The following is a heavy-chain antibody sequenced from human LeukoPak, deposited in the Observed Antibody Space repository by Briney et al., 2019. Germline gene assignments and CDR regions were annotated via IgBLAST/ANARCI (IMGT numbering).Heavy chain of an antibody. Sequence: SETLSLTCTVSGGSITNYYWSWIRQPPGKGLEWIGYIYYTGSTTYNPSRGGRVTISVDTSKDQFSLKLTSVTAADTAMYYCARHGTAVALDYWGQGTLVTVSS. J-gene: IGHJ4*02. D-gene: IGHD6-19*01. CDR1: GGSITNYY. CDR3: ARHGTAVALDY. CDR2: IYYTGST. V-gene: IGHV4-59*08.